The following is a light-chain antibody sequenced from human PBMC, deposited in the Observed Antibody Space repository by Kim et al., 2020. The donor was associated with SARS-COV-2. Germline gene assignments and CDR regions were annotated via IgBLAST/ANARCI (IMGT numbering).Light chain of an antibody. CDR3: QSYDSSLNGYV. Sequence: RVTISCTGSSSNIGAVYAVHWYQHLPGTAPKRLIYRDSYRPSGVPDRFSGSKSGTSASLAITGLQAEDEADYYCQSYDSSLNGYVFGTGTKVTVL. CDR1: SSNIGAVYA. J-gene: IGLJ1*01. CDR2: RDS. V-gene: IGLV1-40*01.